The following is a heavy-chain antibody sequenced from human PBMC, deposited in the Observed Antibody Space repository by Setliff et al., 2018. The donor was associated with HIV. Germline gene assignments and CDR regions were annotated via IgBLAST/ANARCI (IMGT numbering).Heavy chain of an antibody. CDR3: ARDYLYYNLYNGSPVYGMDV. V-gene: IGHV3-7*01. CDR1: GFAFSGHQ. J-gene: IGHJ6*02. CDR2: IKQDGSEA. D-gene: IGHD3-3*01. Sequence: GGSLRLSCAASGFAFSGHQMSWVRQAPGKGLEWVAKIKQDGSEASSVGSMKGRFTVSRDNAKNSLSLQMNSLRVEDTAVYYCARDYLYYNLYNGSPVYGMDVWGQGTTVTVSS.